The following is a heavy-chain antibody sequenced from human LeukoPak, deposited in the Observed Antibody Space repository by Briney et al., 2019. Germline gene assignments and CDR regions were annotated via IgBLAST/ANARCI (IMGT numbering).Heavy chain of an antibody. CDR3: ATSPRYKQQLGYFDY. CDR1: GLTFSSYA. CDR2: ISFDETNK. J-gene: IGHJ4*02. Sequence: GGSLRLSCAASGLTFSSYAMHWVRQAPGKGLEWVAVISFDETNKYYADSVKGRFTISRDNPKNTLYLQMNSLSPEDTAVYYCATSPRYKQQLGYFDYWGQGTLVTISS. V-gene: IGHV3-30-3*01. D-gene: IGHD6-13*01.